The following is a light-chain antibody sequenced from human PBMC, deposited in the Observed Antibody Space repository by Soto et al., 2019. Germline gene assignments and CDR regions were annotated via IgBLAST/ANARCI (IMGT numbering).Light chain of an antibody. V-gene: IGLV2-23*01. CDR1: SSDVGSYNL. J-gene: IGLJ3*02. CDR3: CSYAGSISWV. CDR2: EGS. Sequence: QSALTQPASVSGSPGQSITISCTGTSSDVGSYNLVSWYQQHPGKAPKLMIYEGSKRPSGVSNRFSGCKSGNTASLTNAGLQAEDEAYYYCCSYAGSISWVFGGGTKLTVL.